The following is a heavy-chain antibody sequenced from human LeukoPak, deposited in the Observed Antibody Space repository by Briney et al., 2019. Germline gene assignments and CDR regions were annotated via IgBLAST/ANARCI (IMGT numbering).Heavy chain of an antibody. D-gene: IGHD2-15*01. J-gene: IGHJ3*02. V-gene: IGHV1-18*01. CDR3: ARDPLRYCSGGSCSDAFDI. CDR2: ISAYNGNT. Sequence: ASVKVSCKASGYTFTSYGISWVRQAPGQGLEWMGWISAYNGNTNYAQKLQGRVTMTTDTSTSTAYMELRSLRSDDTAVYYCARDPLRYCSGGSCSDAFDIWGQGTMVTVSS. CDR1: GYTFTSYG.